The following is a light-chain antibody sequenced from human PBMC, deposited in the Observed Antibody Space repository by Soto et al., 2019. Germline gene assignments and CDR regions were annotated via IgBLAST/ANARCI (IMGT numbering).Light chain of an antibody. CDR3: CSYAGSSTYV. CDR2: EGS. V-gene: IGLV2-23*01. CDR1: SSDVGSYNL. Sequence: QSALTQPASVSGSPGQSITISCTVTSSDVGSYNLVSWYQQHPGKAPKLMSYEGSKRPSGVSNRFSGSNSGNTASLTISGLQAEDEADYYCCSYAGSSTYVFGTGTKVTVL. J-gene: IGLJ1*01.